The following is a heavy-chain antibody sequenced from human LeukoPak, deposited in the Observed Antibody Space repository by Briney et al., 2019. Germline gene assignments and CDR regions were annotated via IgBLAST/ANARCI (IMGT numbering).Heavy chain of an antibody. J-gene: IGHJ4*02. Sequence: SVKVSCKASGGTFTSYTISWVRQAPGQGLEWMGRIIPILGIANYAQKFQGRVTITADESTSTAYMELSSLRSEDTAVYYCAAFLIAAAGTFDYWGQGTLVTVSS. CDR3: AAFLIAAAGTFDY. CDR1: GGTFTSYT. CDR2: IIPILGIA. V-gene: IGHV1-69*02. D-gene: IGHD6-13*01.